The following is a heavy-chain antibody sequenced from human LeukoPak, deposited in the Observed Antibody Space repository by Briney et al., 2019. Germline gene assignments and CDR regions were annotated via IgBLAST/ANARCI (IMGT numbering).Heavy chain of an antibody. J-gene: IGHJ4*02. CDR2: INPSGGST. Sequence: ASVKVSCKASGYTFTSNYMHWVRQAPGQGLEWMEIINPSGGSTSYAQKFQGRVTMTRDTSTSTVYMELSSLRSEDTAVYYCARAPVGYSSSLNYFDYWGQGTLVTVSS. D-gene: IGHD6-13*01. V-gene: IGHV1-46*01. CDR1: GYTFTSNY. CDR3: ARAPVGYSSSLNYFDY.